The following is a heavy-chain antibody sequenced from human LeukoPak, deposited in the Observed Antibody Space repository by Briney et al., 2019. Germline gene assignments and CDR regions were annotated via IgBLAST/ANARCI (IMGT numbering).Heavy chain of an antibody. Sequence: SQTLSLTCTVSRGSISSGDYYWSWIRQPPGKGLEWSGYIYYSGSTYYNPSLKSRVTISVDTSKIQFSLKLSSVTAADTAVYYCDRDQRGATYYWGPGTLVTVSS. V-gene: IGHV4-30-4*08. J-gene: IGHJ4*02. D-gene: IGHD1-26*01. CDR2: IYYSGST. CDR1: RGSISSGDYY. CDR3: DRDQRGATYY.